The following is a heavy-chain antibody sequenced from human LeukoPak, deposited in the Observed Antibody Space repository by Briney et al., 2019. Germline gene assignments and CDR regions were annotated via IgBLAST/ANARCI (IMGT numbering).Heavy chain of an antibody. V-gene: IGHV1-69*06. J-gene: IGHJ4*02. Sequence: SVKVSCKASGGTFSSYAISWVRQAPGQGLEWMGGIIPIFGTANYAQKFQGRVTITADKSTSTAYMELSSLRSDDTAVYYCARLYSGYDSYFDYWGQGTLVTVSS. D-gene: IGHD5-12*01. CDR1: GGTFSSYA. CDR2: IIPIFGTA. CDR3: ARLYSGYDSYFDY.